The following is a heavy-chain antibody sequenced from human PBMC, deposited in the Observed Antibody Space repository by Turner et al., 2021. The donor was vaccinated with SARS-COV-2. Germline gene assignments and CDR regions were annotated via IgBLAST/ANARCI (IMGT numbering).Heavy chain of an antibody. V-gene: IGHV4-59*01. CDR1: GVSISSYC. Sequence: QVQLQESGPGLVKPSETLSLTCTVPGVSISSYCWSLIRQSPEKGLEWIAYICYSGSTHHNPSLKSRVTISLDTSRNQFSLKLISVTAADTAVYYCARFKLGSGYNWFDPWGQGTLVTVSS. J-gene: IGHJ5*02. CDR3: ARFKLGSGYNWFDP. CDR2: ICYSGST. D-gene: IGHD3-3*01.